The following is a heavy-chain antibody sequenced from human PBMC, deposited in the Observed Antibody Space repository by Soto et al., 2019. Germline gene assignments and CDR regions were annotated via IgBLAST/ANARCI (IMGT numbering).Heavy chain of an antibody. D-gene: IGHD3-22*01. V-gene: IGHV5-51*01. CDR2: IYPGDSDT. Sequence: GESLKISCKGSGYSFTSYWIGWVRQMPGKGLEWMGIIYPGDSDTRYSPSFQGQVTISADKSISTAYLQWSSLKASDTAMYYCARSSGLYYYDSSGYYYYYYGMDVWGQGTTVTVS. CDR3: ARSSGLYYYDSSGYYYYYYGMDV. CDR1: GYSFTSYW. J-gene: IGHJ6*02.